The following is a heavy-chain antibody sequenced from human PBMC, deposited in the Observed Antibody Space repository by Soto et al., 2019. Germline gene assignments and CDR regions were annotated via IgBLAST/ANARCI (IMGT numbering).Heavy chain of an antibody. J-gene: IGHJ4*02. CDR3: AKDQFWGDGYNPILDY. Sequence: GGSLRLSCAASGFTFSSYGMHWVRQAPGKGLEWVAVISYDGSNKYYADSVKGRFTISRDNSKNTLYLQMNSLRAEDTAVYYCAKDQFWGDGYNPILDYWGQGTLVTVSS. D-gene: IGHD5-12*01. CDR1: GFTFSSYG. CDR2: ISYDGSNK. V-gene: IGHV3-30*18.